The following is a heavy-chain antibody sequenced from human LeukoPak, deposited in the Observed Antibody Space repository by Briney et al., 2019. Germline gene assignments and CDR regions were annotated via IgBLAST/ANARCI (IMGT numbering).Heavy chain of an antibody. CDR3: ARHWTNGGNNWFGP. J-gene: IGHJ5*02. CDR2: IYFSGST. Sequence: PSETLSLTCSVSDGSMNNDYWTWIRQPPGKGLEWIGYIYFSGSTDYNPSLRSRVTISVDRSKNQFSLKLRSVTAADTAIYYCARHWTNGGNNWFGPWSQGTLVTVSS. D-gene: IGHD3-16*01. CDR1: DGSMNNDY. V-gene: IGHV4-59*08.